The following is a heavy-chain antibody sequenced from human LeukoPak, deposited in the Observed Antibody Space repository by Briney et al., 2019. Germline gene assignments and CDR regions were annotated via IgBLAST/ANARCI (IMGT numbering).Heavy chain of an antibody. D-gene: IGHD2-15*01. Sequence: SETLSLTCAVYGGSFSGYYWSWIRQPPGKGLEWIGEINHSGSTNYNPSLKSRVTISVDTSKNQFSLKLSSVTAADTAVYYCARGGRSLVAAQFDLWGRSTPFSVSS. J-gene: IGHJ2*01. CDR2: INHSGST. CDR1: GGSFSGYY. CDR3: ARGGRSLVAAQFDL. V-gene: IGHV4-34*01.